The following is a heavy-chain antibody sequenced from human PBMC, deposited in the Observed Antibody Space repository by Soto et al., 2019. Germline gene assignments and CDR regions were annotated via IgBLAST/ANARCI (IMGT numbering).Heavy chain of an antibody. D-gene: IGHD6-13*01. CDR2: INPSGGST. J-gene: IGHJ6*02. CDR1: GYTFTSYY. CDR3: ARDQRDSSSWYEAWADYYYYGMDV. V-gene: IGHV1-46*01. Sequence: SSVKVSCKASGYTFTSYYMHWVRQAPGQGLEWMGIINPSGGSTSYAQKFQGRVTMTRDTSTSTVYMELSSLRFEDTAVYYCARDQRDSSSWYEAWADYYYYGMDVWGQGTTVTVSS.